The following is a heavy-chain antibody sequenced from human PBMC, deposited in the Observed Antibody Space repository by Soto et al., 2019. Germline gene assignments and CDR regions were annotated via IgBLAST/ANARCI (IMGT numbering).Heavy chain of an antibody. CDR3: ARSDRYFDWPNAFDI. CDR2: IIPIFGTA. Sequence: GASVKVSCKASGGTFSSYAISWVRQAPGQGLEWMGGIIPIFGTANYAQKFQGRVTITADESTSTAYMELSSLRSEDTAVYYCARSDRYFDWPNAFDIWGQGTMVTVSS. CDR1: GGTFSSYA. V-gene: IGHV1-69*13. J-gene: IGHJ3*02. D-gene: IGHD3-9*01.